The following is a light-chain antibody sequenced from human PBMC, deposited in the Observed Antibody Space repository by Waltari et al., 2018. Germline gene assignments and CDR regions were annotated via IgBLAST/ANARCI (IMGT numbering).Light chain of an antibody. CDR1: QDISNY. Sequence: DIQMTQSPSSLSASVGDRLTITCRASQDISNYLAWYQQKPGKVPELLIYAASTLQPGVPSRFGGSGSGTDFTLTISSLQPEDVATYYCQKYNSAPWTFGQGTKVEIK. J-gene: IGKJ1*01. CDR2: AAS. V-gene: IGKV1-27*01. CDR3: QKYNSAPWT.